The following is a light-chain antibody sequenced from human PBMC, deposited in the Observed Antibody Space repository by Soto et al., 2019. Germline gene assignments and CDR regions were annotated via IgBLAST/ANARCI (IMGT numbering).Light chain of an antibody. V-gene: IGLV2-11*01. Sequence: QSVLTQPRSVSGSPGQSVTISCTGTSSDVGGYNYVSWYQQHPGKAPKFMIYDVSKRPSGVPDRFSGSKSGNTASLTISGLQAEDEADYYCYSYAGSYTWVFGGGTKVTGL. CDR1: SSDVGGYNY. J-gene: IGLJ3*02. CDR3: YSYAGSYTWV. CDR2: DVS.